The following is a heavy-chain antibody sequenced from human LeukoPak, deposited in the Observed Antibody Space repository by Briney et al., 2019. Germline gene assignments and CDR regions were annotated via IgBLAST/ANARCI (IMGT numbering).Heavy chain of an antibody. Sequence: GGSLRLSCAASGFTFSNYAMNWVRQAPGKGLEWVSSISSSSSYIYYADSVKGRFTISRDNAKNSLYLQMNSLRAEDTAVYYCARVSARDSSGYYVDYWGQGTLVTVSS. V-gene: IGHV3-21*01. D-gene: IGHD3-22*01. J-gene: IGHJ4*02. CDR1: GFTFSNYA. CDR2: ISSSSSYI. CDR3: ARVSARDSSGYYVDY.